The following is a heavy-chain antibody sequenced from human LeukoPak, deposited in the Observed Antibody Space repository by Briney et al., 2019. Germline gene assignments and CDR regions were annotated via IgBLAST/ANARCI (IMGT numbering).Heavy chain of an antibody. Sequence: GGSLRLSCAASGFTFSSYWMPWVRQAPGKGLVWVSRINSDGSSTSYADSVKGRFTISRDNAKNTLYLQMNSLRAEDTAVYYCARELPDSRYCSSTSCYGDYYGMDVWGQGTTVTVSS. V-gene: IGHV3-74*01. CDR1: GFTFSSYW. J-gene: IGHJ6*02. CDR3: ARELPDSRYCSSTSCYGDYYGMDV. D-gene: IGHD2-2*01. CDR2: INSDGSST.